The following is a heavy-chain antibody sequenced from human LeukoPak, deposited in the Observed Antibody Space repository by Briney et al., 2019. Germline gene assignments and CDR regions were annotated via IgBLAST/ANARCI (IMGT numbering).Heavy chain of an antibody. CDR1: GFTVSTNY. D-gene: IGHD3-3*01. CDR3: AAPFWSGYPN. V-gene: IGHV3-66*01. Sequence: GGSLRLSCPASGFTVSTNYMSWVRQAPGQGLEWVSVIYSGGNTYYAASVEGRFTISRDHSKNTLYPQMNSLRAEDTAVYYCAAPFWSGYPNWGQGTLVTVSS. J-gene: IGHJ4*02. CDR2: IYSGGNT.